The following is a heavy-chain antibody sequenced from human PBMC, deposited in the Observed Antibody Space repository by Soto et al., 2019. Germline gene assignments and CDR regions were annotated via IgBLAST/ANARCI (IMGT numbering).Heavy chain of an antibody. CDR2: IYYSGST. D-gene: IGHD3-10*01. V-gene: IGHV4-30-4*01. CDR1: GGSISSGDYY. CDR3: AREKGMVRGGDYYYYGMDV. J-gene: IGHJ6*02. Sequence: QVQLQESGPGLVKPSQTLSLTCTVSGGSISSGDYYWSWIRQPPGKGLEWIGYIYYSGSTYYNPSLKSRVTISVDTSKNQFSLKLSSVTAADTAVYYCAREKGMVRGGDYYYYGMDVWGQGTTVTVSS.